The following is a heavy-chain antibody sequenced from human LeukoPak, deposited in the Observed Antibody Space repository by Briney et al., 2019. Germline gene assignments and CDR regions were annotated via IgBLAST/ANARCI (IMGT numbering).Heavy chain of an antibody. V-gene: IGHV3-53*01. J-gene: IGHJ5*02. CDR2: IYSGGST. CDR1: GFTVSSNY. CDR3: ARCRFDYGDSIWFDP. Sequence: GGSLRLSCAASGFTVSSNYMSWVRQAPGKGLEWVPVIYSGGSTYYADSVKGRFTISRDNSKNTLYLQMNSLRAEDTAVYYCARCRFDYGDSIWFDPWGQGTLVTVSS. D-gene: IGHD4-17*01.